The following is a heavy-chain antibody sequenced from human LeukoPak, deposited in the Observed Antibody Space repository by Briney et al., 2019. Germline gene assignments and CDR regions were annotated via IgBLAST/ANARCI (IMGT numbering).Heavy chain of an antibody. CDR3: ASLGQDCSSTSCPKGYYYYMDV. J-gene: IGHJ6*03. CDR1: GFTFSSYS. V-gene: IGHV3-21*01. D-gene: IGHD2-2*01. Sequence: GGSLRLSCAASGFTFSSYSMNWVRQAPGKGLEWVSSISSSSSYIYYADSVKGRFTISRDNAKNSLYLQMNSLRAEDTAVYYCASLGQDCSSTSCPKGYYYYMDVWGKGTTVTVSS. CDR2: ISSSSSYI.